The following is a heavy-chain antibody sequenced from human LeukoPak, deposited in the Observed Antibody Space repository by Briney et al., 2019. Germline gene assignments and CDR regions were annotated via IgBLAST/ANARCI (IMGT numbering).Heavy chain of an antibody. D-gene: IGHD2-2*01. J-gene: IGHJ4*02. V-gene: IGHV3-74*01. CDR3: ARGDQYFDY. Sequence: GGSLRLSCAASSFTLSTYWMHWVRQAPGKGLVWVSRINSDGSSTNYADSVKGRFTISRDNAKNTLYLQVNSLRAEDTAVYYCARGDQYFDYWGQGTLVTVSS. CDR1: SFTLSTYW. CDR2: INSDGSST.